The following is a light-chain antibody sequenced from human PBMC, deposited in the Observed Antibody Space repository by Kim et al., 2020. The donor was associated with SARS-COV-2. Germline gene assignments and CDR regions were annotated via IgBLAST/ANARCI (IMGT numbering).Light chain of an antibody. CDR1: QSITKC. Sequence: DIQMTQSPSTLSASVGDRVTITCRASQSITKCLAWYQQKPGKAPKLLIYEASTLESGVPSRFSGSGSGTGFTLTINNLQPDDFATYYCQQYSNYLWTFGQGTKVDIK. J-gene: IGKJ1*01. CDR2: EAS. CDR3: QQYSNYLWT. V-gene: IGKV1-5*03.